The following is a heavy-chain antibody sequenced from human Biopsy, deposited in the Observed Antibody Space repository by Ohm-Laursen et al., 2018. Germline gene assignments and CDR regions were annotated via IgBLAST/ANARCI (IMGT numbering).Heavy chain of an antibody. CDR2: ISHTGYT. V-gene: IGHV4-59*11. D-gene: IGHD4-23*01. J-gene: IGHJ1*01. CDR3: ARGSNEYGGLYFPH. Sequence: SDTLSLTCTVSGGSFTGHYWTWIRQPPGQGLEWIGHISHTGYTSYKSSLNSRVTISLDTSRKHFSLRLTSLAAADTAVYYCARGSNEYGGLYFPHWGQGTLVTVSS. CDR1: GGSFTGHY.